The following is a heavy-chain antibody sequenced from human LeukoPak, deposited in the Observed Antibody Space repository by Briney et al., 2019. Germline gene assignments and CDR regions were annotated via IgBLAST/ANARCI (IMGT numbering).Heavy chain of an antibody. D-gene: IGHD1-26*01. V-gene: IGHV3-33*01. Sequence: GRSLRLSCAASGFGMHWVRQAPGKGLEWVAIIWYDGSNKYYSDSVKGRFTISRDNSKNTLYLQMNSLRAEDTAVYYCARDLMGEDNYWGHGTLVTVSS. CDR1: GFG. CDR3: ARDLMGEDNY. CDR2: IWYDGSNK. J-gene: IGHJ4*01.